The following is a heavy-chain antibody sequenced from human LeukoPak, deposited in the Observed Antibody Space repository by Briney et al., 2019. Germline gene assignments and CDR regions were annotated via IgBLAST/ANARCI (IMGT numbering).Heavy chain of an antibody. Sequence: TASETLSLTCAVYGGSFSGYYWSWIRQPPGKGLEWIGEINHSGSTNYNPSLKSRVTISVDTSKNQFSLKLSSVTAADTAVYYCARRSGSYLWAFDIWGQGTMVTVSS. D-gene: IGHD1-26*01. J-gene: IGHJ3*02. CDR2: INHSGST. V-gene: IGHV4-34*01. CDR3: ARRSGSYLWAFDI. CDR1: GGSFSGYY.